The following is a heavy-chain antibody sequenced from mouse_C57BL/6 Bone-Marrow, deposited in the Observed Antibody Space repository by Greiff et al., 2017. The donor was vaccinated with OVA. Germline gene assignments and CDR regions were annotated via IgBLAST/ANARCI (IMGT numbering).Heavy chain of an antibody. CDR2: IWSGGST. J-gene: IGHJ3*01. V-gene: IGHV2-2*01. CDR3: ARIGAPAY. Sequence: VQLMESGPGLVQPSQSLSITCTVSGFSLTSYGVHWVRQSPGKGLEWLGVIWSGGSTDYNAAFISRLSISKDNSKSQVFFKMNSLQADDTAIYYCARIGAPAYWGQGTLVTVSA. CDR1: GFSLTSYG.